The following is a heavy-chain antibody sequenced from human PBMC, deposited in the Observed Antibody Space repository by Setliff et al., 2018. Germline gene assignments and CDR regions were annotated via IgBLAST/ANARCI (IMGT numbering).Heavy chain of an antibody. J-gene: IGHJ2*01. V-gene: IGHV1-46*01. D-gene: IGHD7-27*01. CDR1: GYTLSRHY. CDR3: VRGWTWGAGWYLDL. Sequence: ASVKVSCKATGYTLSRHYMHWARQAPGQGLEWMGIINPGGGSASIVQKFQGRVTMTSDTSTSTVYIEVTGLTSEDTAVYYCVRGWTWGAGWYLDLWGRGTLVTVSS. CDR2: INPGGGSA.